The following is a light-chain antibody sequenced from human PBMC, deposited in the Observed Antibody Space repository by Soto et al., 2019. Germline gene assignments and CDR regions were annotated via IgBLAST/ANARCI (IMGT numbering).Light chain of an antibody. V-gene: IGLV2-14*01. CDR1: GSDVGGDNY. CDR3: CSYTSSSTYV. Sequence: QSVLTQPASVSGSPGQSITISCTGTGSDVGGDNYVSWYQQYPGKAPKLMIYDVTNRPSGVSNRFSGSKSGNTAALIIFGLQAEDEADYYCCSYTSSSTYVFGTGTKLTVL. J-gene: IGLJ1*01. CDR2: DVT.